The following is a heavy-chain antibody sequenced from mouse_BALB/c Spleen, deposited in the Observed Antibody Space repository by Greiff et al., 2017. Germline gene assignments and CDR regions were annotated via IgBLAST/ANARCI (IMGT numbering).Heavy chain of an antibody. CDR2: ISYSGST. V-gene: IGHV3-2*02. D-gene: IGHD1-1*01. CDR3: ARWTTVVADYAMDY. Sequence: VQLQQSGPGLVKPSQSLSLTCTVTGYSITSDYAWNWIRQFPGNKLEWMGYISYSGSTSYNPSLKSRISITRDTSKNQFFLQLNSVTTEDTATYYCARWTTVVADYAMDYWGQGTSVTVSS. J-gene: IGHJ4*01. CDR1: GYSITSDYA.